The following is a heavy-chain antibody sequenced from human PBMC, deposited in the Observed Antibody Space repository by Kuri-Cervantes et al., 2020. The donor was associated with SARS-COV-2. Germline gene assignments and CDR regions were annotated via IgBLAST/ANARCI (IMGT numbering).Heavy chain of an antibody. J-gene: IGHJ4*02. CDR1: GFTFSSYSMN. CDR2: IYYSGST. CDR3: ARHYMGFTVVTHGYFDY. D-gene: IGHD4-23*01. Sequence: ESLKISCAASGFTFSSYSMNWVRQPPGKGLEWIGSIYYSGSTYYNPSLKSRVTISVDTSKNQSSLKLSSVTAADTAVYYCARHYMGFTVVTHGYFDYWGQGTLVTVSS. V-gene: IGHV4-39*01.